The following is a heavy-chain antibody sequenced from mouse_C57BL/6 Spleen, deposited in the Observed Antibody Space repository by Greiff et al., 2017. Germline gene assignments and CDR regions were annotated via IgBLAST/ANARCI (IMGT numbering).Heavy chain of an antibody. V-gene: IGHV3-6*01. Sequence: EVKLMESGPGLVKPSQSLSLTCSVTGYSITSGYYWNWIRQFPGNKLEWMGYISYDGSNNYNPSLKNRISLTRDTSNNQFFLKLKSVTTEDTAPYYCTRGGGNYPLDYWGQGTTLTVSS. CDR2: ISYDGSN. CDR1: GYSITSGYY. J-gene: IGHJ2*01. CDR3: TRGGGNYPLDY. D-gene: IGHD2-1*01.